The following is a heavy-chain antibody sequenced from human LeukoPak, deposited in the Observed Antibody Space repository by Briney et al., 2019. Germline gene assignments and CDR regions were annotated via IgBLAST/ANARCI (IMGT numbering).Heavy chain of an antibody. CDR3: AKDFANYYYGMDV. J-gene: IGHJ6*02. Sequence: ASVKVSCEVSGHTSANFAMHWVRQAPGQSLEWIGWINVGSGDIKYSQKFKGRVTVSSDASASKVYMDLSSLRSEDTAIYSCAKDFANYYYGMDVWGQGTTVIVSS. CDR2: INVGSGDI. D-gene: IGHD2-8*01. V-gene: IGHV1-3*01. CDR1: GHTSANFA.